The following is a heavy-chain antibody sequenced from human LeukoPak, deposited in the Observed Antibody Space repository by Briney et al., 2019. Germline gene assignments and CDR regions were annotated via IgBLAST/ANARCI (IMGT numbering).Heavy chain of an antibody. J-gene: IGHJ4*02. CDR3: ARDGRKYDFWSGYYPRYFDY. CDR2: IIPIFGTA. V-gene: IGHV1-69*05. D-gene: IGHD3-3*01. Sequence: SVKVSCKASGGTFSSYAISWVRQAPGQGLEWMGGIIPIFGTANYAQKFQGRVTITTDESTSTAYMELSSLRSGDTAVYYCARDGRKYDFWSGYYPRYFDYWGQGTLVTVSS. CDR1: GGTFSSYA.